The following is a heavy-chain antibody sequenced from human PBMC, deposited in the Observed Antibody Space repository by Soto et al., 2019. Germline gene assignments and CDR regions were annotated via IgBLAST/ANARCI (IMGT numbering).Heavy chain of an antibody. D-gene: IGHD6-19*01. CDR2: INHSGST. V-gene: IGHV4-34*01. CDR3: ARIPSTRIVAGTARDY. Sequence: SETLSLTCAVYGGSFSGYYWSWIRQPPGKGLEWIGEINHSGSTNYNPSLKSRVTISVDTSKNQFSLKLSSVTAADTAVYYCARIPSTRIVAGTARDYWGQGTLVTVSS. J-gene: IGHJ4*02. CDR1: GGSFSGYY.